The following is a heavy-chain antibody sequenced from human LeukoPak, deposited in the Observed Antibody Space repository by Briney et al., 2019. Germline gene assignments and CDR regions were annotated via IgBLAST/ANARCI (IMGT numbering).Heavy chain of an antibody. CDR2: IRGSGVGT. Sequence: PGGSLRLSCAASGVTFNSYAMSWVRQAPERGLAWVSAIRGSGVGTYYADSVKGRFTISRDNSKNTLYLQMNSLGAEDTAVYYCARGGFGVVILPFDYWGQGTLVTVSS. V-gene: IGHV3-23*01. CDR1: GVTFNSYA. D-gene: IGHD3-3*01. J-gene: IGHJ4*02. CDR3: ARGGFGVVILPFDY.